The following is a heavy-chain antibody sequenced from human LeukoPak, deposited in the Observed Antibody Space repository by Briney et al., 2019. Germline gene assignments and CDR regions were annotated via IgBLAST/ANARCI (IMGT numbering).Heavy chain of an antibody. V-gene: IGHV1-69*01. J-gene: IGHJ5*02. D-gene: IGHD3-3*01. Sequence: GASVKVSCKASGGTFSSYAISWVRQAPGQELEWMGGIIPIFGTANYAQKFQGRVTITADESTSTAYMELSSLRSEDTAVYYCARAFGAPTEFDPWGQGTLVTVSS. CDR2: IIPIFGTA. CDR3: ARAFGAPTEFDP. CDR1: GGTFSSYA.